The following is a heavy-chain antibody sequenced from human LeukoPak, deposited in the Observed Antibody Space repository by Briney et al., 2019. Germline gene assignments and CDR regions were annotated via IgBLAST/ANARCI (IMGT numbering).Heavy chain of an antibody. D-gene: IGHD5-12*01. CDR3: ARGSGYGGGYFDY. V-gene: IGHV3-53*01. Sequence: GGSLRLSCAASGFTLSSNYMSWVRQAPGKGLGWVSVIYSGGSTYYADSVKGRFTISRDNSKNTLYLQMNSLRAEDTVVYYCARGSGYGGGYFDYWGQGTLVTVSS. CDR1: GFTLSSNY. J-gene: IGHJ4*02. CDR2: IYSGGST.